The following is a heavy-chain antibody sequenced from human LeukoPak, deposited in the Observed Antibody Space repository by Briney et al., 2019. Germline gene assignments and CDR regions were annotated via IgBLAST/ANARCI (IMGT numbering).Heavy chain of an antibody. J-gene: IGHJ3*02. CDR2: IYSGVNT. V-gene: IGHV3-53*01. Sequence: GGSLRLSCAVSGFTVSSNYMNWVRQAPGKGLEWVSIIYSGVNTYYADSVKGRFTISRDNSKNTLSLQMNSLRAEDTAVYYCAKGLNGYGSGSYSHLDAFDIWGQGTMVTVSS. CDR3: AKGLNGYGSGSYSHLDAFDI. CDR1: GFTVSSNY. D-gene: IGHD3-10*01.